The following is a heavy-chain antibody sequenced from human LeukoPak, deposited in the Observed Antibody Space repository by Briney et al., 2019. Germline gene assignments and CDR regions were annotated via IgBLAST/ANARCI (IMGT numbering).Heavy chain of an antibody. D-gene: IGHD3-22*01. CDR3: ARGGNYDSSGYYYPPLFDY. CDR1: GASFSGYY. J-gene: IGHJ4*02. Sequence: SETLSLTCAVYGASFSGYYWSWVRQPPGKGLEWLGEINNSGSTNYNPSLKSRVTISVDTSKNQFSLKLSSVTAADTAVYYCARGGNYDSSGYYYPPLFDYWGQGTLVTVSS. V-gene: IGHV4-34*01. CDR2: INNSGST.